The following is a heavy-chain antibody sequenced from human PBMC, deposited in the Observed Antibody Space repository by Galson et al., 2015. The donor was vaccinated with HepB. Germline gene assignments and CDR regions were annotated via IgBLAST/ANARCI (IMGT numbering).Heavy chain of an antibody. CDR3: ARGLYGDPFDY. CDR1: GFTFSSYG. CDR2: IWYDGSNK. D-gene: IGHD4-17*01. V-gene: IGHV3-33*01. J-gene: IGHJ4*02. Sequence: SLRLSCAASGFTFSSYGMHWVRQAPGKGLEWVAVIWYDGSNKYYADSVKGRFTISRDNSKNTLYLQMNSLRAEDTAVYYCARGLYGDPFDYWGQGTLVTVSS.